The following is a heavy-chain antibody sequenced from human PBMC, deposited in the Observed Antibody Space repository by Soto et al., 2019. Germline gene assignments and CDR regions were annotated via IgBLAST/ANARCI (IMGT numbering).Heavy chain of an antibody. CDR3: AHVSGSYPPDTP. Sequence: SGPTLVNPTQTLTLTCTFSGFSLSTSGVGVGWIRQPPGKALEWLALIYWNDDKRYSPSLKSRLTITKDTSKNQVVLTMTSMDPVDTATYYCAHVSGSYPPDTPWGQGTLVTVSS. V-gene: IGHV2-5*01. D-gene: IGHD1-26*01. J-gene: IGHJ5*02. CDR1: GFSLSTSGVG. CDR2: IYWNDDK.